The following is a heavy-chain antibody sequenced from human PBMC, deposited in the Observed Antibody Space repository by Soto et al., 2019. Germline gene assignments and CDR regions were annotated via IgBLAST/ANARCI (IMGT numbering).Heavy chain of an antibody. Sequence: QVQLQESGPGLVKPSETLSLTCTVSGGSIRSYYWSWIRQPPGKGLEWIGYIYYSGSTNYNPSLKSRVTISVDTSKNQFSLKLSSVTAADTAVYYCARAAYCGGDCYFGHFDYWGQGTLVTVSS. CDR2: IYYSGST. V-gene: IGHV4-59*01. J-gene: IGHJ4*02. D-gene: IGHD2-21*01. CDR1: GGSIRSYY. CDR3: ARAAYCGGDCYFGHFDY.